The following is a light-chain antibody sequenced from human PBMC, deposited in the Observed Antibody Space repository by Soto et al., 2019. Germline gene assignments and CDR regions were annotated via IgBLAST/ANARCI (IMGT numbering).Light chain of an antibody. V-gene: IGKV3-15*01. CDR2: GAS. J-gene: IGKJ4*01. Sequence: EIVMTQSPATLSVSPGERATLSCRASQSISSSLAWYQQKPGQAPRLLIYGASTRATGIPARFSGSGSGTEFTLTISSLQSEDFAVYYCQQYGGSPLVTFGGGTKVEIK. CDR1: QSISSS. CDR3: QQYGGSPLVT.